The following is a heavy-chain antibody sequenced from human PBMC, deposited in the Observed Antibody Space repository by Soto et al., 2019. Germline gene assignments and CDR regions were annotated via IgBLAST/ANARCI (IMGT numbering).Heavy chain of an antibody. CDR3: ARGRSSYGDYVNWYFDL. CDR1: GYTFTNYD. CDR2: MNPNSGNT. V-gene: IGHV1-8*01. D-gene: IGHD4-17*01. J-gene: IGHJ2*01. Sequence: QVQLVQSGAEVKKPGASVKVSCKASGYTFTNYDINWVRQATGQGLEWMGWMNPNSGNTGHAQKFQGRVTMTRNTPISTAYMELSSLRSDDTAVYYCARGRSSYGDYVNWYFDLWGRGTLVTVSS.